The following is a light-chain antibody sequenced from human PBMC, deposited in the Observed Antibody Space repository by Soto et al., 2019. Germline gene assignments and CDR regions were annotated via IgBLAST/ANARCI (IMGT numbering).Light chain of an antibody. Sequence: QSALTQPPSASGSPGQSVTISCTGTSSDVGGYNYVSWYQHHPGKAPKLIIYEVNKRPSGVPDRFSGSKSGTTASLTVSGLQAEDEADYYCTSYAGSNNVFGTGTQLTVL. CDR3: TSYAGSNNV. V-gene: IGLV2-8*01. J-gene: IGLJ1*01. CDR1: SSDVGGYNY. CDR2: EVN.